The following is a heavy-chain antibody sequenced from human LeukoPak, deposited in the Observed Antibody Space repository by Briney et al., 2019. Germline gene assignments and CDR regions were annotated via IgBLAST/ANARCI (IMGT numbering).Heavy chain of an antibody. J-gene: IGHJ4*02. V-gene: IGHV3-23*01. Sequence: GGSLRLSCAASGFTFSNYAMSWVRQAPGRGLEWVSAISSGSGSTFYADSVKGRFTVSRDNSKNTLFLQMNSRRAEDSAVYYCAKPSGQHSSAWAFEYWGPGTLVTVSS. CDR1: GFTFSNYA. D-gene: IGHD6-19*01. CDR2: ISSGSGST. CDR3: AKPSGQHSSAWAFEY.